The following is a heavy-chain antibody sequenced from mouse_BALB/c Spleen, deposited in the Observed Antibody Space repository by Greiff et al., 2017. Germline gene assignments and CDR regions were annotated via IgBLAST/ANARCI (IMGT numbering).Heavy chain of an antibody. V-gene: IGHV5-9-3*01. CDR3: ARHYYGSSLDYFDY. Sequence: EVQRVESGGGLVKPGGSLKLSCAASGFTFSSYAMSWVRQTPEKRLEWVATISSGGSYTYYPDSVKGRFTISRDNAKNTLYLQMSSLRSEDTAMYYCARHYYGSSLDYFDYWGQGTTLTVSS. J-gene: IGHJ2*01. CDR2: ISSGGSYT. CDR1: GFTFSSYA. D-gene: IGHD1-1*01.